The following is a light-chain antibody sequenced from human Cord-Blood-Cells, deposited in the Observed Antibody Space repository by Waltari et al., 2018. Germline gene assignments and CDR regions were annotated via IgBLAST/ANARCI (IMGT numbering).Light chain of an antibody. CDR2: DVS. CDR3: SSYTSSSTLV. J-gene: IGLJ2*01. Sequence: QPALTQPACASGSPGQSITISCTGTSSDVGGYNDVSWYQQHPGKAPKLMIYDVSKRPSGVSHRFSGSKTGNTASLTISGLQAEDEADYYCSSYTSSSTLVFGGGTKLTVL. V-gene: IGLV2-14*03. CDR1: SSDVGGYND.